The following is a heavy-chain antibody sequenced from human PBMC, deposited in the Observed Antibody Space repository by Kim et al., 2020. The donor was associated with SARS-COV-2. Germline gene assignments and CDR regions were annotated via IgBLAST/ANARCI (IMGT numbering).Heavy chain of an antibody. J-gene: IGHJ2*01. CDR3: ARHLLSVRSKYFGI. Sequence: SETLSLTCTVSGGSLSSYYWSWFRQPPGKGLEWIGYIYYSGTTYYNPSLKSRVTTSAATSRNQFSLKLSSVTAADTAVYYCARHLLSVRSKYFGIWGRGTLVTVSS. V-gene: IGHV4-59*08. CDR1: GGSLSSYY. CDR2: IYYSGTT.